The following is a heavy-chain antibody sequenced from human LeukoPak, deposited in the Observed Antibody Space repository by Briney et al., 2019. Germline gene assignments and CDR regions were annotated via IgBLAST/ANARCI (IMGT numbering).Heavy chain of an antibody. Sequence: GGSLGLSCAASGFTFSSYAMSWVRQAPGKGLEWVSAISGSGGSTYYADSVKGRFTISRDNSKNTLYLQMNSLRAEDTAVYYCAKDGRRSDSSGYRFDYWGQGTLVTVSS. J-gene: IGHJ4*02. V-gene: IGHV3-23*01. D-gene: IGHD3-22*01. CDR1: GFTFSSYA. CDR2: ISGSGGST. CDR3: AKDGRRSDSSGYRFDY.